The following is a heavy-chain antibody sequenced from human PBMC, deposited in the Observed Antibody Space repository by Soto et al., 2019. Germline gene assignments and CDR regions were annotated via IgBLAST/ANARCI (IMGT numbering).Heavy chain of an antibody. D-gene: IGHD2-2*01. V-gene: IGHV3-23*01. CDR2: ISGSGGST. CDR1: GFTFSSYA. J-gene: IGHJ4*02. Sequence: GGSLRLFCAASGFTFSSYAMSWVRQAPGKGLEWVSAISGSGGSTYYADSVKGRFTISRDNSKNTLYLQMNSLRAEDTALYYCAKGPIVVPAAMPYYFDYWGQGTLVTVSS. CDR3: AKGPIVVPAAMPYYFDY.